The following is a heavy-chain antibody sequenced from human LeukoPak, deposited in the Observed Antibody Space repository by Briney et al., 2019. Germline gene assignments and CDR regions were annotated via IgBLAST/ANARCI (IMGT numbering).Heavy chain of an antibody. V-gene: IGHV4-39*01. Sequence: SETLSLTCTVSGGSISSSSYYWGWIRQPPGKGLEWIGSIYYSGSTYYNPSLKSRVTISVDTSKNQFSLKLSSVPAADTAVYYCARMYYYDSSGYYYPFPFHWGQGTLVTVSS. CDR3: ARMYYYDSSGYYYPFPFH. D-gene: IGHD3-22*01. CDR1: GGSISSSSYY. J-gene: IGHJ4*02. CDR2: IYYSGST.